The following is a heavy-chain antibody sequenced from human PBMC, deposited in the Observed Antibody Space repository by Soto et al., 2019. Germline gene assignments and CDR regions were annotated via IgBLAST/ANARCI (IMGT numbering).Heavy chain of an antibody. J-gene: IGHJ4*02. Sequence: QVHLVQSGAEVKESGASVKVSCKTSGFTFTTHAIHWVRQAPGQSLEWMGWINAGNGNTKYSQRFQDRVTITRDTSASTAYMELSSLRSEDRAVYYCARRNSSGPIDHWGQGTLVTVSS. CDR2: INAGNGNT. CDR1: GFTFTTHA. CDR3: ARRNSSGPIDH. D-gene: IGHD3-22*01. V-gene: IGHV1-3*01.